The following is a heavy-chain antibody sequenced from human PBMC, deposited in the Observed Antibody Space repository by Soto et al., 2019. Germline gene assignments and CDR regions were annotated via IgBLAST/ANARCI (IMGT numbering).Heavy chain of an antibody. J-gene: IGHJ5*02. CDR2: IYPGDSDT. D-gene: IGHD6-6*01. Sequence: PXGSLKISCKGCGYSFTSYWIGWVRQMTGKGLEWMGIIYPGDSDTRYSPSFQGQVTISADKSISTAYLQWSSLKASDTAMYYCARHYEYSSSSPWFDPWGQGTLVTASS. CDR1: GYSFTSYW. CDR3: ARHYEYSSSSPWFDP. V-gene: IGHV5-51*01.